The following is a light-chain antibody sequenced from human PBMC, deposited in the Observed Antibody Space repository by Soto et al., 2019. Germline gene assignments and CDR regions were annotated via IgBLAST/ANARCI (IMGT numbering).Light chain of an antibody. CDR3: QQYGSSPIT. J-gene: IGKJ5*01. Sequence: GLTQSPATLSLSPGERATLSCRASQSVSSNLAWYRQKPCQAPRLLIYDSSNRAAGIPARFSGSGSGTDFTLTISRLEPEDFAVYYCQQYGSSPITFGQRTRLEI. CDR2: DSS. V-gene: IGKV3-20*01. CDR1: QSVSSN.